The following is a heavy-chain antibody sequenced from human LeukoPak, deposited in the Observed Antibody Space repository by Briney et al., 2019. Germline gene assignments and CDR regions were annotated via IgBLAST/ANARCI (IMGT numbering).Heavy chain of an antibody. CDR1: GVSLRGYY. Sequence: SETLSLTCAVYGVSLRGYYWSWIRQSLEKRLEWIGEISHEGDSIYNPSLKSRLTLSVDMSKNQLSLKLRCVTAADTAVYYCARASSWYYYMDVWGKGTTVTVSS. CDR2: ISHEGDS. CDR3: ARASSWYYYMDV. D-gene: IGHD6-13*01. V-gene: IGHV4-34*01. J-gene: IGHJ6*03.